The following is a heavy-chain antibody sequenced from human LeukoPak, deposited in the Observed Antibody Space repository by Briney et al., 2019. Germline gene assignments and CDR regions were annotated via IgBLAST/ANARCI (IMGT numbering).Heavy chain of an antibody. J-gene: IGHJ4*02. D-gene: IGHD6-19*01. CDR3: ARDYGVAVAGTEY. CDR1: GFTVSSNY. Sequence: HPGGSLRLSCAASGFTVSSNYMSWVRQAPGKGLEWVSVIYSGGSTYYADSVKGRFTISRDNSKNTLYLQMNSLRAEDTAVYYCARDYGVAVAGTEYWGQGTLVTVSS. V-gene: IGHV3-53*01. CDR2: IYSGGST.